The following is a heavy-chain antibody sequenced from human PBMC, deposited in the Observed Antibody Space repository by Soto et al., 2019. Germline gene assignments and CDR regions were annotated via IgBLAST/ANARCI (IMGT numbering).Heavy chain of an antibody. Sequence: GGSLRLSCAASGFSFSRHGMHWVRQAPGKGLEWVAVISYDGSNQDYADSVKGRFSISRDNSKNTVYLQMNTLRVEDSAVYYCARDRSSTYYYYGMDLWGQGTTVTVSS. J-gene: IGHJ6*02. CDR2: ISYDGSNQ. CDR1: GFSFSRHG. CDR3: ARDRSSTYYYYGMDL. D-gene: IGHD6-19*01. V-gene: IGHV3-30-3*01.